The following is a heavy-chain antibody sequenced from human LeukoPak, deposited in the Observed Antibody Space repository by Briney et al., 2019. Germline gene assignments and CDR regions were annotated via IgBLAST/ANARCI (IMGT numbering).Heavy chain of an antibody. D-gene: IGHD3-9*01. CDR1: GFTFSSQW. J-gene: IGHJ6*02. V-gene: IGHV3-7*01. CDR3: ARDRAFQYYDLLTGYYYYYGLDV. CDR2: IKEDGTEK. Sequence: PGGSLRLSCKASGFTFSSQWMSWVRQAPGKGLEWVGNIKEDGTEKYYVDSVKGRFTISRDNAGNSLYLQMTSLRAEDTAVYFCARDRAFQYYDLLTGYYYYYGLDVWGQGTTVTVSS.